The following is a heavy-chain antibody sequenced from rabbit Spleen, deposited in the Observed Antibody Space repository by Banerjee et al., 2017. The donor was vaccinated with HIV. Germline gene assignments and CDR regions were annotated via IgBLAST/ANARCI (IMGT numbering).Heavy chain of an antibody. CDR1: GFSFSSNYW. V-gene: IGHV1S40*01. CDR2: ISAGSSGTT. CDR3: ARNFDL. J-gene: IGHJ4*01. Sequence: QSLEESGGDLVKPGASLTLTCTASGFSFSSNYWIYWVRQAPGKGLEWIACISAGSSGTTYYANWPKGRFTISKASSTTVTLQMTSLTAADTATYFCARNFDLWGQGTLVTV.